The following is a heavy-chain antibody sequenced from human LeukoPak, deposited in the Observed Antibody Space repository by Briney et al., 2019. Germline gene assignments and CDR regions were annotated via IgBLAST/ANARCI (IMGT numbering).Heavy chain of an antibody. CDR3: AREGYSSSWYHPLGY. J-gene: IGHJ4*02. Sequence: ASVKVSCKASGYTFTGYYMHWVRQAPGRGLEWMGWINPNSGGTNYAQKFQGRVTMARDTSISTAYMELSRLRSDDTAVYYCAREGYSSSWYHPLGYWGQGTLVTVSS. V-gene: IGHV1-2*02. CDR2: INPNSGGT. CDR1: GYTFTGYY. D-gene: IGHD6-13*01.